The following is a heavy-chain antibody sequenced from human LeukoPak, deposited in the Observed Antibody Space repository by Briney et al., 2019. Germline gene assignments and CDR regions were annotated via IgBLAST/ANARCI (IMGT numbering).Heavy chain of an antibody. CDR2: ISAYNGKT. D-gene: IGHD1-26*01. CDR3: ARGATAYYYMDV. Sequence: ASGKVSCKASGYTFTSYGISWVRQAPGQGLEWMGWISAYNGKTNYAQKLQGRVTMTTDTSTSTAYMELRSLRSDDTAVYYCARGATAYYYMDVWGKGTTVTVSS. J-gene: IGHJ6*03. V-gene: IGHV1-18*01. CDR1: GYTFTSYG.